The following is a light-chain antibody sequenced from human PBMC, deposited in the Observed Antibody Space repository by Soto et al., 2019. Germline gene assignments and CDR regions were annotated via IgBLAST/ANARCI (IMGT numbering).Light chain of an antibody. Sequence: QSALTQPPSASGSPGQSVTISCTGTSSYVGKYKHVSWYQQHPGKAPKLMIYDVTKRPSGVPDRFSGSKSGNTASLTVSGLQAEEEGDYFCSSYAGSNNLIFGGGTKLTVL. V-gene: IGLV2-8*01. J-gene: IGLJ2*01. CDR3: SSYAGSNNLI. CDR2: DVT. CDR1: SSYVGKYKH.